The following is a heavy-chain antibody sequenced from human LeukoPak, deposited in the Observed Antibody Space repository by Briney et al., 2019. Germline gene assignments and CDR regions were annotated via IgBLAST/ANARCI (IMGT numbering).Heavy chain of an antibody. D-gene: IGHD1-26*01. CDR2: IIPVFGTA. CDR1: GGTFSSYA. V-gene: IGHV1-69*06. Sequence: SVKVSCKASGGTFSSYAISWVRQAPGQGLEWMGGIIPVFGTANYAQKFQGRVTITADKSTSTAYMELSSLRSEDTAVYYCARGRPANSGSYYEDYWGQGTLVTVSS. CDR3: ARGRPANSGSYYEDY. J-gene: IGHJ4*02.